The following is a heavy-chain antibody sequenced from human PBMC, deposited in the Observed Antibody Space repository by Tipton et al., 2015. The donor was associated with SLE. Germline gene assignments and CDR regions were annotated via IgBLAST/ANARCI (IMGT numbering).Heavy chain of an antibody. J-gene: IGHJ4*02. D-gene: IGHD6-6*01. CDR1: GDSITSDY. V-gene: IGHV4-59*01. CDR2: ISYSGST. Sequence: TLSLTCTVSGDSITSDYWTWIRQPPGKGLEWIGYISYSGSTNYNPSVRSRVSISLDTSKNQFSLKVKSVTTADTAVYYCARDPASTSSGSYFDYWGQGTLVTVSS. CDR3: ARDPASTSSGSYFDY.